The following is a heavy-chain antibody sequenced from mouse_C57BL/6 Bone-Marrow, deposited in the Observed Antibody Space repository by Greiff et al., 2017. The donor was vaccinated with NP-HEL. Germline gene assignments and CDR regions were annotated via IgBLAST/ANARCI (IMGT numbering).Heavy chain of an antibody. CDR3: SKIRYDYAWFAY. CDR1: GFTFSDAW. V-gene: IGHV6-6*01. D-gene: IGHD2-4*01. Sequence: EVQVVESGGGLVQPGGSMKLSCAASGFTFSDAWMDWVRQSPEKGLEWVAEIRNKANNHATYYAESVKGRFTISRDDSKSSVYLQMNSLRAEDTGIYYCSKIRYDYAWFAYWGKGTLVTVSA. CDR2: IRNKANNHAT. J-gene: IGHJ3*01.